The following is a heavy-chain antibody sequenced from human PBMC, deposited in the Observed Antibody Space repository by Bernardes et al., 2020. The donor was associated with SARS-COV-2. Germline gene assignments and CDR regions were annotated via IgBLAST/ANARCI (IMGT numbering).Heavy chain of an antibody. CDR3: ARGGGDP. J-gene: IGHJ5*02. Sequence: RPLRVSCAASGFTVSSYNMNWVRQAPGKGLEWVSSISSSSSYIYYADSVKGRFTISRDNAKNSLYLQMNSLRAEDTAVYYCARGGGDPWGQGTLVTVSS. D-gene: IGHD3-16*01. V-gene: IGHV3-21*01. CDR2: ISSSSSYI. CDR1: GFTVSSYN.